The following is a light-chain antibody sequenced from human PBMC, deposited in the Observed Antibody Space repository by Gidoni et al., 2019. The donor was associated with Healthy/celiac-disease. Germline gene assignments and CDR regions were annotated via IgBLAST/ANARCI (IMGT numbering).Light chain of an antibody. J-gene: IGKJ2*01. CDR2: AAS. V-gene: IGKV1-9*01. CDR1: QGISSY. Sequence: DIQLTQSPSFLSASVGDRVTITGRASQGISSYLAWYQHKPGKAPKLLIYAASTLQSGVPSRFSGSGSGTEFTLTISSLQPEDFATYYCQQLNSYPLYTFGQGTKLEIK. CDR3: QQLNSYPLYT.